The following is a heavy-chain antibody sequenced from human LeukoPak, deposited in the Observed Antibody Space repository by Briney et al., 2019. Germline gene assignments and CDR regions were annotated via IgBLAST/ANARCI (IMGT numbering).Heavy chain of an antibody. D-gene: IGHD2-15*01. V-gene: IGHV3-21*01. CDR3: ARDLSRYCSGGSCFSPIDY. J-gene: IGHJ4*02. CDR2: ISSSSSYI. Sequence: GGSLRLSCAASGFTFSSYSMNWVRQAPGKGLEWVSSISSSSSYIYYADSVKGRFTISRDNAKNSLYLQMNSLRAEDTAVYYCARDLSRYCSGGSCFSPIDYWGQGTLVTVSS. CDR1: GFTFSSYS.